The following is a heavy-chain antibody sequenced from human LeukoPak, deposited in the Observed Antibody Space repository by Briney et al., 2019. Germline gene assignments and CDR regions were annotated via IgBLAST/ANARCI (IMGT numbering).Heavy chain of an antibody. Sequence: SETLSLTCTVSGGSISSYYWSWLRPPPGKGREWIGYLNYSTSSNSNPSLKRGVTITVDTSRTQYSLKLGPGTAADTAVYYCAREEIRSWFDPWGQGTLVTVSS. J-gene: IGHJ5*02. V-gene: IGHV4-59*01. D-gene: IGHD5-24*01. CDR3: AREEIRSWFDP. CDR2: LNYSTSS. CDR1: GGSISSYY.